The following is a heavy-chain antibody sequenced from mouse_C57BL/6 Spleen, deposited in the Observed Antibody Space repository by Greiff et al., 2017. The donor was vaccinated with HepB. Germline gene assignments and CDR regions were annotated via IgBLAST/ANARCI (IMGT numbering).Heavy chain of an antibody. CDR1: GYTFTDYY. D-gene: IGHD1-1*01. CDR2: INPNNGGT. V-gene: IGHV1-26*01. Sequence: EVKLQQSGPELVKPGASVKISCKASGYTFTDYYMNWVKQSHGKSLEWIGDINPNNGGTSYNQKFKGKATLTVDKSSSTAYMELRSLTSEDSAVYYCARLDYPIYGSSPYYFDYWGQGTTLTVSS. J-gene: IGHJ2*01. CDR3: ARLDYPIYGSSPYYFDY.